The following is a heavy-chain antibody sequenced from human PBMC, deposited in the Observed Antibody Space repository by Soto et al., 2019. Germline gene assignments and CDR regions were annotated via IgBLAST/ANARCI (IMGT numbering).Heavy chain of an antibody. CDR3: ARDLSKRVFTYYGSGSSGHYYYYGMDV. J-gene: IGHJ6*02. Sequence: SETLSLTCTVSGGSISSGDYYWSWIRQPPGKGLEWIGYIYYSGSTYYNPSLKSRVTISVDTSKNQFSLKLSSVTAADTAVYYCARDLSKRVFTYYGSGSSGHYYYYGMDVWGQGTTVTSP. CDR1: GGSISSGDYY. D-gene: IGHD3-10*01. V-gene: IGHV4-30-4*01. CDR2: IYYSGST.